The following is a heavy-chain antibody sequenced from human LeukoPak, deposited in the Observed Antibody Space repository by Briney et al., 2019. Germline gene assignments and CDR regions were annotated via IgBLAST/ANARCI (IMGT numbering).Heavy chain of an antibody. Sequence: ASVKVSCKASGYTFTSYGISWVRQAPGQGLEWMGWISAYNGNTNYAQKLQGRVTMTTDTSTSTAYMELRSLRSDDTAVYYCANGYYYGSGSTPHALDIWGQGTMVTVSS. D-gene: IGHD3-10*01. J-gene: IGHJ3*02. CDR1: GYTFTSYG. CDR2: ISAYNGNT. V-gene: IGHV1-18*01. CDR3: ANGYYYGSGSTPHALDI.